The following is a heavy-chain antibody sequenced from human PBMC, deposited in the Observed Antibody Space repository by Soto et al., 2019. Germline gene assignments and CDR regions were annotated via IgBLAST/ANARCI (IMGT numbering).Heavy chain of an antibody. Sequence: ASVKVSCKASGYTFTSYGISWVRPAPGQGLEWMGWISAYNGNTNYAQKLQGRVTMTTDTSTSTAYMELRGLRSDDTAVYCCARVRGQTRLDYYYYGMDVWGQGATVTSP. CDR3: ARVRGQTRLDYYYYGMDV. D-gene: IGHD6-25*01. J-gene: IGHJ6*02. CDR1: GYTFTSYG. CDR2: ISAYNGNT. V-gene: IGHV1-18*04.